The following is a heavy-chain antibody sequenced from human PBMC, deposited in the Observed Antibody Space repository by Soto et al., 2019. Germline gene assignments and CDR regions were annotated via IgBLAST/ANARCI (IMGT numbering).Heavy chain of an antibody. J-gene: IGHJ3*02. CDR3: ARYYSCYDYSWHAFDI. Sequence: QVQLVQSGAEVKKPGSSVKVSCKASGGTFSSYTISWVRQAPGQGLEWMGRIIPILGIANYAQKFQGRVTITADKSTSTAYMERSSLRSEDTAVYYCARYYSCYDYSWHAFDIWGQGTMVTVSS. D-gene: IGHD5-12*01. CDR1: GGTFSSYT. CDR2: IIPILGIA. V-gene: IGHV1-69*02.